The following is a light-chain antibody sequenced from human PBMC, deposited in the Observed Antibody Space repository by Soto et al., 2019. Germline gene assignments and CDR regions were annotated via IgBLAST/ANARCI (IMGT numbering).Light chain of an antibody. CDR2: SND. Sequence: QSVLTQPPSASGTPGQRVSISCSGSTSNIGTNTVSWYQHVPGTAPKLLIYSNDQRPSAVPGRFSGSKSGTSASLAISGLLSEDEADYYCATWDDSLNVVFGGGTQLTVL. J-gene: IGLJ2*01. CDR1: TSNIGTNT. V-gene: IGLV1-44*01. CDR3: ATWDDSLNVV.